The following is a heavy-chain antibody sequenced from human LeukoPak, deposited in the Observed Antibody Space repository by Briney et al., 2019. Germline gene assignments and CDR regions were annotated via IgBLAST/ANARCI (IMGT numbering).Heavy chain of an antibody. CDR1: GYYFTNYW. Sequence: PGESLKISCKGSGYYFTNYWIGWVRQMPGKGLEWMGIIYPGDSDTRYSPSFRGQVTISADKSINTAYLQWSSLTASDTAMYYCALQKGYCTRTSCLTFDYWGQGTLVTVSS. J-gene: IGHJ4*02. D-gene: IGHD2-2*01. V-gene: IGHV5-51*01. CDR3: ALQKGYCTRTSCLTFDY. CDR2: IYPGDSDT.